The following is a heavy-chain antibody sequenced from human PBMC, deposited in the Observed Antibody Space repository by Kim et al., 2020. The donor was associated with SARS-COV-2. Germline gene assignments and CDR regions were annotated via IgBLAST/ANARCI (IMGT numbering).Heavy chain of an antibody. CDR2: ISGTGGNT. CDR1: GFIFSSSA. J-gene: IGHJ4*02. CDR3: AKNRVGVATTFDY. V-gene: IGHV3-23*01. D-gene: IGHD3-3*01. Sequence: GGSLRLSCAASGFIFSSSAMSWVRQAPGRGLEWVSAISGTGGNTFYADSVKGRFTMSRDNSKQTLYLQMSSLRAADTATYYCAKNRVGVATTFDYWGRGTLVTVSS.